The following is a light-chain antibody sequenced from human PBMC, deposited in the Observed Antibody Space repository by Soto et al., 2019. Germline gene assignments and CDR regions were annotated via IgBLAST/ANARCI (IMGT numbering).Light chain of an antibody. CDR1: QGLSNY. CDR2: SAS. Sequence: DIQMTQSPSSLSASVGDRVTITCRASQGLSNYLAWYQQKPGEAPKLLIYSASTLKSGVPSRFSGSGSGTEFTLTISSLQTEDVATYDCQRSTSAPLTFGPGTKVDI. J-gene: IGKJ3*01. V-gene: IGKV1-27*01. CDR3: QRSTSAPLT.